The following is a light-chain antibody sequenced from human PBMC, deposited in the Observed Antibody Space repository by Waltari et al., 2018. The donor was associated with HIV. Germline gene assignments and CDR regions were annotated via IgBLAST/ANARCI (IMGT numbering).Light chain of an antibody. CDR3: ASYAGSTNV. Sequence: QSALTQPPSASGSPGQSVTISCTGTSSDVGGYNYVSWYQLHPGKAPKLMIYEVSKRPPGGPDRSSGSKSGNTASLTVSGLQSEDEADYFCASYAGSTNVFGTGTKVTVL. J-gene: IGLJ1*01. CDR2: EVS. CDR1: SSDVGGYNY. V-gene: IGLV2-8*01.